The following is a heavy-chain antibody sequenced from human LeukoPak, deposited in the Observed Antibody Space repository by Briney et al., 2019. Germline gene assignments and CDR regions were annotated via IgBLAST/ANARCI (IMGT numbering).Heavy chain of an antibody. J-gene: IGHJ6*02. CDR1: GGTFSSYA. D-gene: IGHD5-24*01. CDR3: ARDRLRDGMDV. V-gene: IGHV1-69*04. CDR2: IIPILGIA. Sequence: SVKVSCKASGGTFSSYAISWVRQAPGQGLEWMGRIIPILGIANYAQKFQGRVTITADKSTSTAYMELSSLRSDDTAVYYCARDRLRDGMDVWGQGTTVTVSS.